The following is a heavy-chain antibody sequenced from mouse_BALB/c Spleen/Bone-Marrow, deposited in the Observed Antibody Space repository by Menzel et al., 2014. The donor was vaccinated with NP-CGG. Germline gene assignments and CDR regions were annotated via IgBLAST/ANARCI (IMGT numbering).Heavy chain of an antibody. CDR2: ISSGGSYT. CDR3: ARQENWALDY. D-gene: IGHD4-1*01. CDR1: RFTFSNYA. Sequence: EVKLMESGGGLVKPGGSLKLSCAASRFTFSNYAMSWVRQTPEKRLEWVATISSGGSYTYYPDSVKSRFTISRDNAQNTLYLQMSSLRSEDTAMYFCARQENWALDYWGQGTTLTVSS. J-gene: IGHJ2*01. V-gene: IGHV5-9-3*01.